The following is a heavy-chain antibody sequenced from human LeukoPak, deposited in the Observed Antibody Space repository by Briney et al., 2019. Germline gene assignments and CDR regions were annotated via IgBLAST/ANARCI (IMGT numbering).Heavy chain of an antibody. CDR2: IYYSGST. J-gene: IGHJ3*02. CDR3: ARAGSEGAHDAFDI. D-gene: IGHD1-26*01. V-gene: IGHV4-61*01. CDR1: GGSVSSGSYY. Sequence: SETLSLTCTVSGGSVSSGSYYWSWLRQPPGKGLEWTGYIYYSGSTNYNPSLKSRVTISVDTSKNQLSLKLSSVTAADTAVYYCARAGSEGAHDAFDIWGQGTMVTVSS.